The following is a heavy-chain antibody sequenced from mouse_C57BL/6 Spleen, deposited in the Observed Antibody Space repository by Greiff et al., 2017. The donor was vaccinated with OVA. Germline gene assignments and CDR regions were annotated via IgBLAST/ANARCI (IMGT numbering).Heavy chain of an antibody. CDR3: ARHEYYGNFYAMDY. D-gene: IGHD2-1*01. J-gene: IGHJ4*01. Sequence: QVQLKESGPGLVAPSQSLSITCTVSGFSLTSYGVHWVRQPPGKGLEWLVVIWSDGSTTYNSALKSRLSISKDNSKSQVFLKMNSLQTDDTAMYYCARHEYYGNFYAMDYWGQGTSVTVSS. CDR2: IWSDGST. V-gene: IGHV2-6-1*01. CDR1: GFSLTSYG.